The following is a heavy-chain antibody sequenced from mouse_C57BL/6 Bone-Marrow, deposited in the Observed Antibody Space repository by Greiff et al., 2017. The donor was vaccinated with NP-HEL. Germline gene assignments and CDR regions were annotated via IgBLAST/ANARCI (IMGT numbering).Heavy chain of an antibody. J-gene: IGHJ1*03. V-gene: IGHV1-72*01. Sequence: QVQLQQPGAELVKPGASVKLSCMASGYTFTSYWMHWVKQRPGRGLEWIGRIAPNSGGTKYNEKFKSKATLTVDKPSSAAYMQLSSLTSEDSAVYYCARGDGYPGYFDVWGTGTTVTVSS. CDR1: GYTFTSYW. CDR2: IAPNSGGT. D-gene: IGHD2-3*01. CDR3: ARGDGYPGYFDV.